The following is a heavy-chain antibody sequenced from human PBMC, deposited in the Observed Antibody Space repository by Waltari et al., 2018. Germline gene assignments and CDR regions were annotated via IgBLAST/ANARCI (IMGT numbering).Heavy chain of an antibody. CDR1: GYTLTELS. CDR3: ATGGPGIAAAAPLY. J-gene: IGHJ4*01. CDR2: FDPEDRET. D-gene: IGHD6-13*01. V-gene: IGHV1-24*01. Sequence: QVQLVQSGAEVKTPGASVKVTCKVSGYTLTELSMHWGRRAPGKGLEWMGGFDPEDRETIYAQKFQGRVTMTEDTSTDTAYMELSSLRSEDTAVYYCATGGPGIAAAAPLYWGHGTLVTVSS.